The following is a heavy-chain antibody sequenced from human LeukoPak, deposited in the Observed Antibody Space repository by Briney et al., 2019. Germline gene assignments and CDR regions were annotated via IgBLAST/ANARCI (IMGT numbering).Heavy chain of an antibody. V-gene: IGHV5-51*01. J-gene: IGHJ4*02. CDR3: AISSVNYDSSGYHDYFDY. D-gene: IGHD3-22*01. CDR1: GYSFTNYW. Sequence: GESLKISCKGSGYSFTNYWIAWVRQMPGKGLEWMGIIYPGDSDTRYSPSFQGQVTISADKSISTAYVQWSSLKASDTAMYYCAISSVNYDSSGYHDYFDYWGQGTLVTVSS. CDR2: IYPGDSDT.